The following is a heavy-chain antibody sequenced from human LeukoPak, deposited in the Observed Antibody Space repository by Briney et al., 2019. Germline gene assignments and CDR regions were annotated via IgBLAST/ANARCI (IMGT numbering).Heavy chain of an antibody. CDR1: GGSISSYY. CDR2: IYYSGST. Sequence: PSETLSLTCTVSGGSISSYYWSWIRQPPGKGLEWIGYIYYSGSTNYNPSLKSRVTISVDTSKNQFSLKLGSVTAADTAVYYCARHGSYGSGEYYFDYWGQGTLVTVSS. J-gene: IGHJ4*02. V-gene: IGHV4-59*08. CDR3: ARHGSYGSGEYYFDY. D-gene: IGHD3-10*01.